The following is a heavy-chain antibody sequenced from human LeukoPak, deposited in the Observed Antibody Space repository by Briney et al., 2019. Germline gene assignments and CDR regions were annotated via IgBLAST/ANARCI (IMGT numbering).Heavy chain of an antibody. Sequence: GGSLRLSCAASGFSFSSYWMSWVRQAPGKGLEWVAIIKQDGSERYYVDSVKGRFTISRDNSRNSLYLQMDILRAEDTAVYYCATDNVYCSRTSCYQTFDYWGQGTLVTVSS. J-gene: IGHJ4*02. D-gene: IGHD2-2*01. V-gene: IGHV3-7*01. CDR3: ATDNVYCSRTSCYQTFDY. CDR1: GFSFSSYW. CDR2: IKQDGSER.